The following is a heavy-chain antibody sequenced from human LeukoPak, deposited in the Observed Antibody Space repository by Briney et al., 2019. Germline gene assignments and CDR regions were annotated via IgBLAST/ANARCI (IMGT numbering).Heavy chain of an antibody. CDR3: ARIPREAGNWFDP. V-gene: IGHV1-2*02. J-gene: IGHJ5*02. CDR2: INPDNGIT. CDR1: GYTFTDNY. Sequence: ASVKVSCKASGYTFTDNYIHWVRQAPGQGLAWVGWINPDNGITNYAQRFQGRVTMTRDTSISTVYMELSSLTSDDTAFYYCARIPREAGNWFDPWGQGTLVTVPS. D-gene: IGHD2-21*01.